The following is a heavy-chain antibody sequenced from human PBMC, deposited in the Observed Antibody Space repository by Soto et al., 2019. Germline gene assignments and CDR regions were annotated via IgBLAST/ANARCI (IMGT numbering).Heavy chain of an antibody. V-gene: IGHV5-10-1*01. Sequence: GESLKISFQGFGYSFTSYLISWVRQMPGKGLEWMGRIDPSDSYTNYSPSFQGHVTISADKSISTAYLQWSSLKASDTAMYYCARGPPAVKGDYWGQGTLVTVSS. CDR1: GYSFTSYL. J-gene: IGHJ4*02. CDR3: ARGPPAVKGDY. D-gene: IGHD6-19*01. CDR2: IDPSDSYT.